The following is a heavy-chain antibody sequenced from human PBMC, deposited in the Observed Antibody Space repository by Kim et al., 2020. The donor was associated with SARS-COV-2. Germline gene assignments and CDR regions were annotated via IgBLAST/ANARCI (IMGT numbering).Heavy chain of an antibody. D-gene: IGHD3-10*01. Sequence: GGSLRLSCAASGFTFSSYGMHWVRQAPGKGLEWVAVISYDGSNKYYADSVKGRFTISRDNSKNTLYLQMNSLRAEDTAVYYCAKDKVLLWFGKDWYFDLWGRGTLVTVSS. CDR1: GFTFSSYG. V-gene: IGHV3-30*18. J-gene: IGHJ2*01. CDR3: AKDKVLLWFGKDWYFDL. CDR2: ISYDGSNK.